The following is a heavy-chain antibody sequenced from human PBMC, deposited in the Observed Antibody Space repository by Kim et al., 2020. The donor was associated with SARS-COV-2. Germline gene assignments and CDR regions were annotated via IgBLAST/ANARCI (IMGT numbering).Heavy chain of an antibody. CDR2: MNSDGSTT. CDR3: ASMGGVVTPEGRFDL. Sequence: GGSLRLSCAASGFTFSSYWMHWVRQAPGKGLVWVSRMNSDGSTTNYADSVKGRFTISRDNAKNTLYLQMNSLRAEDTAVYYCASMGGVVTPEGRFDLWGRGTLVTVSS. D-gene: IGHD3-3*01. J-gene: IGHJ2*01. CDR1: GFTFSSYW. V-gene: IGHV3-74*01.